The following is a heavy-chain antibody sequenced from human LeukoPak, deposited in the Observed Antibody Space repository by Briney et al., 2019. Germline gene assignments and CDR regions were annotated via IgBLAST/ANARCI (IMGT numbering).Heavy chain of an antibody. V-gene: IGHV3-13*01. J-gene: IGHJ6*03. CDR1: GFTFSSYD. Sequence: GSLRLSCAASGFTFSSYDMHWVRQATGKGLEWVSAIGTAGDTYYPGSVKGRFTISRDNSKNTLYLQMNSLRAEDTAVYYCARDRDYYYYMDVWGKGTTVTVS. CDR3: ARDRDYYYYMDV. CDR2: IGTAGDT. D-gene: IGHD3-10*01.